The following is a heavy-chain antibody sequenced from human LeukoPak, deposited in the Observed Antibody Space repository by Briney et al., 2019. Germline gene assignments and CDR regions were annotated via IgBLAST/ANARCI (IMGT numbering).Heavy chain of an antibody. CDR3: ARVSRYSGYGGGYYYMDV. Sequence: SAKVSCKASEGTFSSYAISWVRQAPGQGLEWMGGIIPIFGTANYAQKFQGRVTITADESTSTAYMELSSLRSEDTAVYYCARVSRYSGYGGGYYYMDVWGKGTTVTVSS. V-gene: IGHV1-69*01. CDR2: IIPIFGTA. J-gene: IGHJ6*03. D-gene: IGHD5-12*01. CDR1: EGTFSSYA.